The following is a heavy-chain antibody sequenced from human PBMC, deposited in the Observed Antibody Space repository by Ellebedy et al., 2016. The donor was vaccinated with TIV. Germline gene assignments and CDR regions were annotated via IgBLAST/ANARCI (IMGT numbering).Heavy chain of an antibody. J-gene: IGHJ4*02. V-gene: IGHV3-43D*03. CDR3: AKDLHPRMAVANTGFDY. CDR2: INWDGGST. CDR1: GFTFVDYA. Sequence: GGSLRLXXAASGFTFVDYAMNWVRQAPGKGLEWVPLINWDGGSTYNADPVKGRFTISRDNNKTSIYLQMNSLRTEDTAFYDCAKDLHPRMAVANTGFDYWGQGTLVTVSS. D-gene: IGHD6-19*01.